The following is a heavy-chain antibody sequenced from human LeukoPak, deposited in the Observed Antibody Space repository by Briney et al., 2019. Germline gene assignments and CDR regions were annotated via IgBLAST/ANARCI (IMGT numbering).Heavy chain of an antibody. D-gene: IGHD3-16*01. J-gene: IGHJ4*02. CDR2: ISSSSSYI. V-gene: IGHV3-21*01. CDR1: GFTFSSYS. Sequence: GGSLRLSCAASGFTFSSYSMNWVRQAPGKGLEWVSSISSSSSYIYYADSVKGRFTISRDNAKNSLYLQMNSLRAEDTAVYYCARDASGVWGSYFDYWGQGTLVTVSS. CDR3: ARDASGVWGSYFDY.